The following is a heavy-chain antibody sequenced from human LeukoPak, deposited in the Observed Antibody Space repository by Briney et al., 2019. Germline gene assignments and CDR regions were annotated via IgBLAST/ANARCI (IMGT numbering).Heavy chain of an antibody. J-gene: IGHJ4*02. CDR2: ISSSSSTI. CDR3: AGDFWQWLEY. Sequence: PGRSLRLSCAASGFTFSNYNMYWVRQAPGKGLEWVSYISSSSSTISYADSVKGRFTISRDNAKNSLYLRMNSLRDEDTAVYYCAGDFWQWLEYWGQGTLVTVSS. V-gene: IGHV3-48*02. CDR1: GFTFSNYN. D-gene: IGHD6-19*01.